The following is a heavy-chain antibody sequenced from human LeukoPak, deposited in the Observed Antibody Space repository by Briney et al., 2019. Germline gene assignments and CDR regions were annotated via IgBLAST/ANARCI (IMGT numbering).Heavy chain of an antibody. Sequence: GSLRLSCAVSGFTFSSSNMNWVRQAPGKGLEWVSSISSTSYYIYYADSMKGRFTISRDNAQNSLYLQMNSLRAEDTAAYYCATGGGDLGYWGQGTLVTVSS. CDR3: ATGGGDLGY. J-gene: IGHJ4*02. CDR2: ISSTSYYI. CDR1: GFTFSSSN. D-gene: IGHD2-21*01. V-gene: IGHV3-21*01.